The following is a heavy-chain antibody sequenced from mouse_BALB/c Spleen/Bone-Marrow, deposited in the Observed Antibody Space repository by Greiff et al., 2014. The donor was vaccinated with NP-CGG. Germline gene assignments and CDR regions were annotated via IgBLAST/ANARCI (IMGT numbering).Heavy chain of an antibody. CDR3: ARGAGAYYNAMDY. J-gene: IGHJ4*01. Sequence: VQLVESGPGLVAPSQSLSITCTVSGFSLTSYGVHWVRQPPGKGLEWLGVIWAGGSTNYNSAHMSRLSISKDNSKSQVFLKMNSLQTDDTAMYYCARGAGAYYNAMDYWGQGTSVTVSS. CDR1: GFSLTSYG. V-gene: IGHV2-9*02. D-gene: IGHD2-12*01. CDR2: IWAGGST.